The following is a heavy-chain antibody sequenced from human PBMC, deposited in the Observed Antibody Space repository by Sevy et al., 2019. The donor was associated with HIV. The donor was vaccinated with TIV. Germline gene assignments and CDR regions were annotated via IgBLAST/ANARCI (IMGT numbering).Heavy chain of an antibody. CDR1: GGSISSSGYS. V-gene: IGHV4-30-2*01. CDR2: MYHSGSA. CDR3: ARDATSDNWFDP. J-gene: IGHJ5*02. Sequence: SETLSLTCAVSGGSISSSGYSWSWIRHPPGKGLEWIGYMYHSGSASYNPSLKSRVTISIDRSKNQFSLKLSSVTAADTAVYYCARDATSDNWFDPWGPGTLVTVSS.